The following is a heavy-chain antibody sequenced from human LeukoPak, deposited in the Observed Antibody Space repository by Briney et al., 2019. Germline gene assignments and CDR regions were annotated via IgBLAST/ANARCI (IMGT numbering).Heavy chain of an antibody. Sequence: SETLSLTCTVSGGSISTYYWSWSRQPPGKGLEWIGYVYYNGNTNYNPSLKSRVTISLDTSKNQFSLKLISVTAADTAVYYCARGRVLVGAGIDYWGQGTLVTVSS. J-gene: IGHJ4*02. D-gene: IGHD1-26*01. CDR2: VYYNGNT. V-gene: IGHV4-59*01. CDR3: ARGRVLVGAGIDY. CDR1: GGSISTYY.